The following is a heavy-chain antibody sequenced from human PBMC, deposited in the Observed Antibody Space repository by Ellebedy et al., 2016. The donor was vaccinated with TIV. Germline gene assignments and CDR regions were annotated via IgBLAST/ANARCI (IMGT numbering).Heavy chain of an antibody. V-gene: IGHV3-33*01. D-gene: IGHD4-17*01. CDR2: LWFDGTNK. CDR1: GFTFSSYA. J-gene: IGHJ5*02. CDR3: ARLGNDDYGP. Sequence: GESLKISXAASGFTFSSYAMHWVRQAPGKGLEWVAALWFDGTNKFYADAVRGRITISRDISKNTLYLQMDSLRAEDTAVYYCARLGNDDYGPWGQGTLVTVSS.